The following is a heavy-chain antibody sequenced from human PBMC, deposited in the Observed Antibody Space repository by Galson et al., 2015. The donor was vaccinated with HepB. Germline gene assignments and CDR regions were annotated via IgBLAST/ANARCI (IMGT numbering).Heavy chain of an antibody. Sequence: SLRLSCAASGFTFSSYGMHWVRQAPGKGLEWVAVIWYDGSNKYYADSVKGRFTISRDNSKNTLYLQMNSLRAEDTAVYYCARSPSLRGQYYYYMDVWGKGTTVTVSS. CDR3: ARSPSLRGQYYYYMDV. D-gene: IGHD3-16*01. J-gene: IGHJ6*03. CDR2: IWYDGSNK. CDR1: GFTFSSYG. V-gene: IGHV3-33*01.